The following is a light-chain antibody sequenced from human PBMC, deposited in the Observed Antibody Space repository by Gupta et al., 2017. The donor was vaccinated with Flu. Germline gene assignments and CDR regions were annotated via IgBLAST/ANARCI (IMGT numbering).Light chain of an antibody. CDR3: QHGITRPPEVT. V-gene: IGKV3-11*01. CDR2: DIS. J-gene: IGKJ3*01. Sequence: EIVLTQSPVTLSLSPGERATLSCRASQSVSSDLAWFQQKPGQAPRLLIYDISNRAPGIPARFSGSGSGTDFTLTISSLEPEDFAVYYCQHGITRPPEVTFGPGTKVDV. CDR1: QSVSSD.